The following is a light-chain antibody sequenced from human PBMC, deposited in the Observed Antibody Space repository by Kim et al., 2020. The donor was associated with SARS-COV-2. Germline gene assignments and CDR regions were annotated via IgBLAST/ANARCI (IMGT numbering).Light chain of an antibody. V-gene: IGKV3-20*01. J-gene: IGKJ2*01. CDR2: GAS. CDR1: QSVSSSY. Sequence: SPGERATLSCRANQSVSSSYLAWYQQKPGQAPRLLIYGASSRATGIPDRFSGSGSVTDFTLTISRLEPEDFAVYYCQQYGSSPPYTFGQGTKLEI. CDR3: QQYGSSPPYT.